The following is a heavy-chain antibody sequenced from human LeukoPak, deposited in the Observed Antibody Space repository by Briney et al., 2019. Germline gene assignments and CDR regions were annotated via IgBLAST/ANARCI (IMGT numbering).Heavy chain of an antibody. J-gene: IGHJ5*02. CDR1: GGSISSYY. V-gene: IGHV4-59*01. Sequence: SETLSVTCTVSGGSISSYYWSWIRQPPGKGLEWIGYIYYSGSTNYNPSLKSRVTISVDTSKNQFSLKLSSVTAADTAVYYCARALRNWFDPWGQGTLVTVSS. CDR2: IYYSGST. CDR3: ARALRNWFDP.